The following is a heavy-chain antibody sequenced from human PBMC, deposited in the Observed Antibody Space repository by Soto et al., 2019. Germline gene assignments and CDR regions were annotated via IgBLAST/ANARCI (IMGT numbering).Heavy chain of an antibody. CDR3: AREPEGIAAALDY. CDR2: ISSSSSYI. CDR1: GFTFSSYS. Sequence: PGGSLRLSCAASGFTFSSYSMNWVRQAPGKGLEWVSSISSSSSYIYYADPVKGRFTISRDNAKNSLYLQMNSLRAEDTGLYYCAREPEGIAAALDYWGRGTLVTVSS. D-gene: IGHD6-13*01. V-gene: IGHV3-21*01. J-gene: IGHJ4*02.